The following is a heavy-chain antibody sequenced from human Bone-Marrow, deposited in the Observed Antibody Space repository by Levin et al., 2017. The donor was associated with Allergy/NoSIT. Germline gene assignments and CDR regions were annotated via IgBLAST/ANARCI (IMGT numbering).Heavy chain of an antibody. CDR2: MDTNGRVK. Sequence: LTGGSLRLSCAASGFSFSTYWMTWVRQVPGKGLEWVASMDTNGRVKYYMDAVKGRFTISRDNARNSLFLQLNSLRVEDTATYYCAQGHWLDNWGQGTLVIVSS. V-gene: IGHV3-7*01. CDR1: GFSFSTYW. J-gene: IGHJ4*02. CDR3: AQGHWLDN. D-gene: IGHD3-3*02.